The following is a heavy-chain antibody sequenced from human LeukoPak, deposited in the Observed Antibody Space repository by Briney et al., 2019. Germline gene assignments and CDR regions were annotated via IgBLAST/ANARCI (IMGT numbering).Heavy chain of an antibody. V-gene: IGHV1-46*01. D-gene: IGHD3-3*01. Sequence: ASVKVSCKASGYTFTSYYMYWVRHAPGQGLEWMGIINPSGGSTSYAQKFQGRVTMTRDMSTSTVYMELSSLRSEDTAVYYCARAQLRFLEWLLNYWGQGTLVTVSS. CDR2: INPSGGST. J-gene: IGHJ4*02. CDR1: GYTFTSYY. CDR3: ARAQLRFLEWLLNY.